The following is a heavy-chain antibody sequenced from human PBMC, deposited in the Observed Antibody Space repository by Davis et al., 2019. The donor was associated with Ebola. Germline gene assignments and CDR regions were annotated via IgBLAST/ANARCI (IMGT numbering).Heavy chain of an antibody. Sequence: SETLSLTCTVSGGSISSSSYYWGWIRQPPGKGLEWIGSIYYSGSTYYNPSLKSRVTISVDTSKNQFSLKLSSVTAADTAVYYCARDWYYYGMDVWGQGTTVTVSS. CDR3: ARDWYYYGMDV. J-gene: IGHJ6*02. CDR2: IYYSGST. V-gene: IGHV4-39*07. CDR1: GGSISSSSYY.